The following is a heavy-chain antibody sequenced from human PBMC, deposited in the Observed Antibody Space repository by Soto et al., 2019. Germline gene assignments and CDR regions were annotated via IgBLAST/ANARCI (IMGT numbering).Heavy chain of an antibody. Sequence: PGGSLRLSCAASGFTFSSYAMHWVRQAPGKGLEWVAVISYDGSNKYYADSVKGRFTISRDNSKNTLYLQMNSLRAEDTAVYYCARGGLGYYGMDVWGQGTTVTVPS. CDR1: GFTFSSYA. CDR2: ISYDGSNK. CDR3: ARGGLGYYGMDV. J-gene: IGHJ6*02. V-gene: IGHV3-30-3*01. D-gene: IGHD6-19*01.